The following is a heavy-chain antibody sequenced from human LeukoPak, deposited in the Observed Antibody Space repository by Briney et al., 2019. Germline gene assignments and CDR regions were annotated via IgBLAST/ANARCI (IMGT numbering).Heavy chain of an antibody. D-gene: IGHD3-16*01. Sequence: GGSLRLSCAASGFTFSSYWMSWVRQAPGKGLEWVANIKQDGSEKYYVDSVKGRFTISRDNAKNSLYLQMNSLRAEDTVVYYCARVGAFGGANFDYWGQGTLVTVSS. J-gene: IGHJ4*02. CDR3: ARVGAFGGANFDY. CDR2: IKQDGSEK. V-gene: IGHV3-7*01. CDR1: GFTFSSYW.